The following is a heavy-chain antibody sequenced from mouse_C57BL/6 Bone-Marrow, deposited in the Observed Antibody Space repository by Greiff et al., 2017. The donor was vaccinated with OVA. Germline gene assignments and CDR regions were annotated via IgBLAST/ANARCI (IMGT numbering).Heavy chain of an antibody. D-gene: IGHD2-4*01. CDR2: ISSGGSYT. Sequence: EVQVVESGGDLVKPGGSLKLSCAASGFTFSSYGMSWVRQTPDKRLEWVATISSGGSYTYYPASVKGRFTISRDNAKNTLDLQMSSLKSEDTAMYYCARERGLRKDYWGQGTTLTVSS. CDR1: GFTFSSYG. J-gene: IGHJ2*01. V-gene: IGHV5-6*01. CDR3: ARERGLRKDY.